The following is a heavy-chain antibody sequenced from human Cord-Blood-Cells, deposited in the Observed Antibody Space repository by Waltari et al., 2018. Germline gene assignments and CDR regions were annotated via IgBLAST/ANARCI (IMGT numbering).Heavy chain of an antibody. Sequence: QVQLQQWGAGLLKPSETLSLTCAVYGGSFSGYYWSWIRQPPGKGLGWIGEINHSGSTNYNPSLKSRVTISVDTSKNQFSLKLSSVTAADTAVYYCARGGACGGDCYSLVYYYYYYMDVWGKGTTVTISS. D-gene: IGHD2-21*01. J-gene: IGHJ6*03. CDR3: ARGGACGGDCYSLVYYYYYYMDV. CDR2: INHSGST. V-gene: IGHV4-34*01. CDR1: GGSFSGYY.